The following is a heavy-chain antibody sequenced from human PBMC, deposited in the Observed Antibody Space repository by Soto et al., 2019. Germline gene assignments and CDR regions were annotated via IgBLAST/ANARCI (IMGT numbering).Heavy chain of an antibody. CDR1: GFTFSNAW. V-gene: IGHV3-15*07. CDR3: TTFGQYYDSSPLDV. CDR2: IKSKADGGTT. D-gene: IGHD3-22*01. Sequence: EVQLVESGGGLVKPGGSLRLSCAASGFTFSNAWMNWVRQAPGKGLEWVGRIKSKADGGTTDYGAPVKGRFTISRDDSKNTLYLQLNSLTTEDTAVYYCTTFGQYYDSSPLDVWGQGTTVTVSS. J-gene: IGHJ6*02.